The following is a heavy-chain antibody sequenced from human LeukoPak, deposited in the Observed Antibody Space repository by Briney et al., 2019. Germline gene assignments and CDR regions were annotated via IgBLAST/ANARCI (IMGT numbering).Heavy chain of an antibody. V-gene: IGHV5-51*01. J-gene: IGHJ3*02. CDR3: ARQRRNGGIAASNDAFDI. CDR2: IYPSDSDT. Sequence: TGESLKISCKGSGYSFTSYWNGWVRQMPGKGLEWMGIIYPSDSDTRYSPSFQGQVTISADKSISTAYLQWSSLKASDTAMYYCARQRRNGGIAASNDAFDIWGQGTMVTVSS. D-gene: IGHD6-13*01. CDR1: GYSFTSYW.